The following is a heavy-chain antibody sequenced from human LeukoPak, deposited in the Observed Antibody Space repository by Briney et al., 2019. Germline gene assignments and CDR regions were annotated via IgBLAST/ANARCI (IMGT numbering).Heavy chain of an antibody. D-gene: IGHD4-11*01. J-gene: IGHJ4*02. CDR3: ARVTTSTTRVY. V-gene: IGHV4-34*01. Sequence: SETLSLTCAVYGGSFSGYYWSWIRQPPGKGLEWIGEINHSGSTNYNPSLKSRVTISVDTSKNQFSLKLSSVTAADTAVYYCARVTTSTTRVYWGQGTLVTVSS. CDR1: GGSFSGYY. CDR2: INHSGST.